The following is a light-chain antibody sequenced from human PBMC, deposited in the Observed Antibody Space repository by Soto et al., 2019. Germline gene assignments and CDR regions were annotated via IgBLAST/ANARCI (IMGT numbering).Light chain of an antibody. CDR3: QQYNNWPLT. CDR2: GAS. V-gene: IGKV3D-15*01. CDR1: QSVSSTY. Sequence: EIVLTQSPGTLSLSPGERATLSCRASQSVSSTYLAWYLQKPGQAPRLLIYGASSRAAGIPARFSGSGSGTEFTLTISSLQSEDFAVYYCQQYNNWPLTFGQGTKVDIK. J-gene: IGKJ1*01.